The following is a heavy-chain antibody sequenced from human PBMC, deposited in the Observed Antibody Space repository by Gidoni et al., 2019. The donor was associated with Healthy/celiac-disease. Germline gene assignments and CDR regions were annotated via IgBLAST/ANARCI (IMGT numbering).Heavy chain of an antibody. CDR1: AYTCTGHY. CDR2: INPNSGGT. Sequence: QVQLVQSGPEVKKPGASVKVSCQASAYTCTGHYMHCVRQAPGQGLEWTGWINPNSGGTNYAQKFQGRVTMTRDTSISTAYMGLSRLRSDDTAVYCCAGGDAVAGPDYYYGMDVWGQGTTVTVSS. J-gene: IGHJ6*02. D-gene: IGHD6-19*01. CDR3: AGGDAVAGPDYYYGMDV. V-gene: IGHV1-2*02.